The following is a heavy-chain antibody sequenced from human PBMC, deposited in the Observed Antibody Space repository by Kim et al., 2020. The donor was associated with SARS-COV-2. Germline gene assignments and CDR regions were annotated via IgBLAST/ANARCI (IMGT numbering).Heavy chain of an antibody. Sequence: SVKGRFTISRDNAKNSLYLQMNSLRAEDTALYYCAKDGGRLGRLGYWFDPWGQGTLVTVSS. J-gene: IGHJ5*02. V-gene: IGHV3-9*01. CDR3: AKDGGRLGRLGYWFDP. D-gene: IGHD3-16*01.